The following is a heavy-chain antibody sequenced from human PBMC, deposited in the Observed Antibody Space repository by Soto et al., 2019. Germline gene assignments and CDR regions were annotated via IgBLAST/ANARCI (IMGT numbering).Heavy chain of an antibody. Sequence: GGSLRLSCVTSGFTFSTYTMNWVRQAPGKGLEWVSFISSSGTYIYYADSVKGRLTISRDNTKNSLYLQMNSLRVEDTAVYYCASGSGYYVDYWGQGTLVTVSS. CDR3: ASGSGYYVDY. D-gene: IGHD3-3*01. V-gene: IGHV3-21*01. CDR1: GFTFSTYT. J-gene: IGHJ4*02. CDR2: ISSSGTYI.